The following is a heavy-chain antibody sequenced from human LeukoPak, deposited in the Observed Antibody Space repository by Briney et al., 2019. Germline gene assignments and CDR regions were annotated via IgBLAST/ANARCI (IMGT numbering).Heavy chain of an antibody. V-gene: IGHV1-24*01. D-gene: IGHD3-16*02. Sequence: GASVKVSCKVSGYTLTELSMHWVRQAPGKGLEWMGGFDPEDGETIYAQKFQGRVTMTEDTSTDTAYMELSSLRSEDTAVYYCATDLDVWGSYRDDAFDIWGQGTMVTVSS. J-gene: IGHJ3*02. CDR1: GYTLTELS. CDR2: FDPEDGET. CDR3: ATDLDVWGSYRDDAFDI.